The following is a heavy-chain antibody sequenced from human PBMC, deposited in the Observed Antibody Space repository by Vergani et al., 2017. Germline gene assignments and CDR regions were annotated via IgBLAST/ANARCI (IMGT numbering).Heavy chain of an antibody. Sequence: EVQLVESGGGLVQPGGSLKLSCAASGFTFSGSAMHWVRQASGKGLEWIGRIRSKANNYATVYAASVKGRFTISREDSKNTAYLQMNSLKTEETAVYYCTRHRVGDDYVWGNYDYWGQGTRVTVSS. CDR2: IRSKANNYAT. V-gene: IGHV3-73*01. D-gene: IGHD3-16*01. J-gene: IGHJ4*02. CDR1: GFTFSGSA. CDR3: TRHRVGDDYVWGNYDY.